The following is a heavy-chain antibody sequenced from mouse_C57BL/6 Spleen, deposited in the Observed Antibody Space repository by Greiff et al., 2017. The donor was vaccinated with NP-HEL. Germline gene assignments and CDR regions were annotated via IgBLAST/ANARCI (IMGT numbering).Heavy chain of an antibody. CDR1: GYTFTSYW. D-gene: IGHD2-14*01. Sequence: QVQLQQSGAELVRPGSSVKLSCKASGYTFTSYWMDWVKQRPGQGLEWIGNIYPSDSETHYHHKFKDKATMTADKSSSTAYMQLSSLTSEYSAGYYFARSGGGYSDDWGQGTTLTVSS. J-gene: IGHJ2*01. CDR2: IYPSDSET. V-gene: IGHV1-61*01. CDR3: ARSGGGYSDD.